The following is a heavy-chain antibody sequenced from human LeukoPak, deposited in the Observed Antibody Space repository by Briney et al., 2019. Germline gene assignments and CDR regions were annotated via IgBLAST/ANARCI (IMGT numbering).Heavy chain of an antibody. D-gene: IGHD4-17*01. V-gene: IGHV3-21*01. J-gene: IGHJ4*02. CDR1: GFTISSYD. Sequence: GGSLRLSCTVSGFTISSYDMSWLRQAPGKGLEWVSSVDYSGGDTHYADSVKGRFTISRDNAKNSLYLQMNSLRAEDTAVYYCARFSTVITLDYFDYWGQGTLVTVSS. CDR3: ARFSTVITLDYFDY. CDR2: VDYSGGDT.